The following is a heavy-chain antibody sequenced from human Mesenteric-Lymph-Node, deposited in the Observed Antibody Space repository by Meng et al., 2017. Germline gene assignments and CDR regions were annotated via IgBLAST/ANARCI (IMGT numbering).Heavy chain of an antibody. J-gene: IGHJ4*02. Sequence: SVKVSCKASGGTFSSYAISWVRQAPGQGLEWMGGIIPIFGTANYAQKFQGRVTITADESTSTAYMELSSLRSEDTAVYYCARDRSSPFGESQYYFDYWGQGTLVTVSS. D-gene: IGHD3-10*01. CDR3: ARDRSSPFGESQYYFDY. CDR1: GGTFSSYA. V-gene: IGHV1-69*13. CDR2: IIPIFGTA.